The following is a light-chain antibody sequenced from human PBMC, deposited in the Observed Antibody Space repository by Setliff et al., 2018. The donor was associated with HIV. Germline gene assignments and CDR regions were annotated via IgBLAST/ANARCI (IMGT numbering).Light chain of an antibody. CDR1: SGDIGRYNY. Sequence: QSALTQPASVSGSPRQSIAISCTGTSGDIGRYNYVSWYQQHPGKAPKLMIYDVNNRPSGVSNRFSGSKSGNTASLTISGLQAEDEADYYCSSYTRTTTLVFGTGTKVTVL. CDR2: DVN. CDR3: SSYTRTTTLV. J-gene: IGLJ1*01. V-gene: IGLV2-14*03.